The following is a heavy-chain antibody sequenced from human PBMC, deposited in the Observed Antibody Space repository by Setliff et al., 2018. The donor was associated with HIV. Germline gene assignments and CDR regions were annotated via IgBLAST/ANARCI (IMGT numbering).Heavy chain of an antibody. Sequence: GGSLRLSCAASGFTVSSNYMSWVRQAPGQGLEWVSVIYSGGRTYYADSVKGRFTFSRDSSKNTLYLQMNSLRTEDTAGYYCARRFQYCSGGYCSEAFDCWGQGTLVTVSS. J-gene: IGHJ4*02. V-gene: IGHV3-66*02. CDR1: GFTVSSNY. D-gene: IGHD2-15*01. CDR3: ARRFQYCSGGYCSEAFDC. CDR2: IYSGGRT.